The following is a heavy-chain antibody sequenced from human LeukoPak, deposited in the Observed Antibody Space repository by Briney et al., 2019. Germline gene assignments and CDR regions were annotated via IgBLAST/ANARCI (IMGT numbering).Heavy chain of an antibody. V-gene: IGHV3-7*01. CDR1: GFTFSNYW. D-gene: IGHD6-19*01. J-gene: IGHJ4*02. CDR2: IQQHGSET. Sequence: GGSLRLSCEGSGFTFSNYWMSWVRQAPGKGLEWVANIQQHGSETYYGDSVKGRFTVSRDNAKNSLYLQMNSLRAEDTAVYYCASKSGSGWFFDYWGQGTLVTVSS. CDR3: ASKSGSGWFFDY.